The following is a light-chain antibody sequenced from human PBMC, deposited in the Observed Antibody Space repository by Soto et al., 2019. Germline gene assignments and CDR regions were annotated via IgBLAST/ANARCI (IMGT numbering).Light chain of an antibody. CDR2: QDT. J-gene: IGLJ1*01. CDR1: KLGDKY. CDR3: XXXDSSTLYV. Sequence: SYELTQPPSVSVSPGQTASIACSGDKLGDKYACWYQQKPGQSPVLVIYQDTKRPSGIPERFSGSNSGNTATLTISGTQAXXXXXXXXXXXDSSTLYVFGTGTKLXXL. V-gene: IGLV3-1*01.